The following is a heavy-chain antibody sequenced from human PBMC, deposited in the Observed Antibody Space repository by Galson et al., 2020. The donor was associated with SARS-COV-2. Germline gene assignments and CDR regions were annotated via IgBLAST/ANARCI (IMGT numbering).Heavy chain of an antibody. CDR3: TTDLHDYGDLDY. J-gene: IGHJ4*02. CDR1: GFTFSNAW. Sequence: GESLKISCAASGFTFSNAWMSWVGQAPGKGLEWVGRIKSKTDGGTTDYAAPVKGRFTISKDDSKNTLYLQMNSLKTEDTAVYYCTTDLHDYGDLDYWGQGTLVTVSS. D-gene: IGHD4-17*01. V-gene: IGHV3-15*01. CDR2: IKSKTDGGTT.